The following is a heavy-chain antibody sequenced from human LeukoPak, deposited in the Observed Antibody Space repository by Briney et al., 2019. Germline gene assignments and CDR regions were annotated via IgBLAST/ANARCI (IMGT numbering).Heavy chain of an antibody. J-gene: IGHJ4*02. D-gene: IGHD3-10*01. Sequence: ASVKVSCKASGYTFIDYYIHWARQAPGHGPEWMGWMNPKSGRTNYAEKFQGRVTLTRDSSISTAYMELSSLMSDDTAIYYCARVLVPKIDVFDSWGQGTLVTVSS. CDR2: MNPKSGRT. CDR3: ARVLVPKIDVFDS. V-gene: IGHV1-2*02. CDR1: GYTFIDYY.